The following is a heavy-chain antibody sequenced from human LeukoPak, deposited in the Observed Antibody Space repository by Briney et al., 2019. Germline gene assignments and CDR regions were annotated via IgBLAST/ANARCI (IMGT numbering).Heavy chain of an antibody. CDR1: GFTFSSYA. J-gene: IGHJ5*02. CDR3: VTFIAAAGQGNNWFDP. V-gene: IGHV3-23*01. CDR2: ISGSGGST. Sequence: GGSLRLSCAASGFTFSSYAMSWVRQAPGKGLEWVSAISGSGGSTYYADSVKGRFTISRDNSKNTLYLQMNSLRAEDTAVYYCVTFIAAAGQGNNWFDPWGQGTLVTVSS. D-gene: IGHD6-13*01.